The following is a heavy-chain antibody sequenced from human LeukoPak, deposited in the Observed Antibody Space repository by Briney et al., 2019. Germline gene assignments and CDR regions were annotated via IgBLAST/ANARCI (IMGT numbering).Heavy chain of an antibody. D-gene: IGHD1-26*01. Sequence: NASETLSLTCTVSGGSISSYYWSWIRQPPGKGLEWIGSIYHSGSTNYNPSLKSRVTISLDKSRSQFSLKLSSVTAADTAVYYCARDRRSGKYPPFDDSWGQGTLVTVSS. CDR1: GGSISSYY. CDR2: IYHSGST. CDR3: ARDRRSGKYPPFDDS. J-gene: IGHJ5*01. V-gene: IGHV4-59*12.